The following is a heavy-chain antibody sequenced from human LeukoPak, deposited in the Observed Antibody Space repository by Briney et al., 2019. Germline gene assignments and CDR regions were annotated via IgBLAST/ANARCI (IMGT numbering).Heavy chain of an antibody. D-gene: IGHD3-22*01. CDR2: IYTSGST. CDR1: GGSISSYY. J-gene: IGHJ3*02. V-gene: IGHV4-4*09. CDR3: ARPRFYDSSGYAFDI. Sequence: SETLSLTCTVSGGSISSYYWSWIRQPPGKGLEWIGYIYTSGSTNYNPSLKSRVTISVDTSKNQFSLKLSSVTAADTAVYHCARPRFYDSSGYAFDIWGQGTLVTVSS.